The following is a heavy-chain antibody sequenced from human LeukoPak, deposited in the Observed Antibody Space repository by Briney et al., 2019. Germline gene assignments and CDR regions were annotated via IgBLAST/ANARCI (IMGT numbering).Heavy chain of an antibody. CDR3: ARSGRFLESYYFDY. J-gene: IGHJ4*02. CDR2: TIPIFGTA. V-gene: IGHV1-69*05. CDR1: GGTFSSYA. Sequence: SVKVSCKASGGTFSSYAISWVRQAPGQGLEWMGGTIPIFGTANYAQKFQGRVTITTDESTSTAYMELSSLRSEDTAVYYCARSGRFLESYYFDYWGQGTLVTVSS. D-gene: IGHD3-3*01.